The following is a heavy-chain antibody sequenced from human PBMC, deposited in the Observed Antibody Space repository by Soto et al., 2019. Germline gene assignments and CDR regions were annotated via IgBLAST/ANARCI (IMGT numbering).Heavy chain of an antibody. J-gene: IGHJ5*02. V-gene: IGHV4-39*02. CDR3: SRRAPEGFDP. CDR2: IDFRGTT. Sequence: SETLSLTCTVSGGSISSSSYFWSWIRRPLGKGLEWIGSIDFRGTTYTNPSLESRVTISVDTSKNHFSLKLDSVTAADTALYYCSRRAPEGFDPWGRGTLVTVSS. CDR1: GGSISSSSYF.